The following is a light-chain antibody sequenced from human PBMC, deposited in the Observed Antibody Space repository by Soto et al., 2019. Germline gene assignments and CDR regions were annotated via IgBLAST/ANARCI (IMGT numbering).Light chain of an antibody. CDR2: EGT. CDR1: SSDVGSYNL. CDR3: CSYAGSGTPYV. Sequence: QSALTQPASVSGSPGQSITISCTGTSSDVGSYNLVSWYQQHPDQAPKLMIYEGTKRPSGVSDRFSGSKSGNTASLTISGLQAEDKADYYCCSYAGSGTPYVFGTGTKLTVL. J-gene: IGLJ1*01. V-gene: IGLV2-23*01.